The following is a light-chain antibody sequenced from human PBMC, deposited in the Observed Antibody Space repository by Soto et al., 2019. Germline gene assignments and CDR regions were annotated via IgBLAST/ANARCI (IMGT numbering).Light chain of an antibody. Sequence: QSVLTQPASVSGFPGQSIAISCTGTSSDVGTYDYVSWYQQYPDKAPKLIIYEVTQRPSGVSNRFSGSKSGNTASLTISGLQAEDEADYYCSSRTSVNTRVFGTGTKVTVL. CDR1: SSDVGTYDY. CDR2: EVT. CDR3: SSRTSVNTRV. J-gene: IGLJ1*01. V-gene: IGLV2-14*01.